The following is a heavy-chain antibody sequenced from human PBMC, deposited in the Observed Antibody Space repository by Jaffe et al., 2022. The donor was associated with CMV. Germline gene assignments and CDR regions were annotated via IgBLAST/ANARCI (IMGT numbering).Heavy chain of an antibody. CDR3: AHTQMSRDGYNCFNY. CDR2: IYWNDDK. J-gene: IGHJ4*02. Sequence: QITLKESGPTLVKPTQTLTLTCTFSGFSLSTSGVGVGWIRQPPGKALEWLALIYWNDDKRYSPSLKSRLTITKDTSKNQVVLTMTNMDPVDTATYYCAHTQMSRDGYNCFNYWGQGTLVTVSS. CDR1: GFSLSTSGVG. V-gene: IGHV2-5*01. D-gene: IGHD5-12*01.